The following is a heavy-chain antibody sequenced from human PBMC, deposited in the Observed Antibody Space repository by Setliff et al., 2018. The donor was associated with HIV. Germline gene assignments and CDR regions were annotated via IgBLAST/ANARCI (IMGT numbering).Heavy chain of an antibody. V-gene: IGHV4-4*09. CDR1: GGSMSSHS. Sequence: LSLTCTVSGGSMSSHSWSWIRQPPGKGLEWIGYDQRFGNINFNPSLKSRVTISVDASKNQFSLEVRSVTAADTAVYYCARDNWGSLDYWGQGMLVTVSS. CDR2: DQRFGNI. D-gene: IGHD7-27*01. CDR3: ARDNWGSLDY. J-gene: IGHJ4*02.